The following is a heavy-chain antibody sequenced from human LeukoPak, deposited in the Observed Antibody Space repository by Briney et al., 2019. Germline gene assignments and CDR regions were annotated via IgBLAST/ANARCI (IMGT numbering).Heavy chain of an antibody. CDR2: IYYSGST. D-gene: IGHD3-22*01. V-gene: IGHV4-59*01. CDR3: ARATYYYDSSGNPSRDFDY. CDR1: VGSICSYY. Sequence: PPETLSLTRTVSVGSICSYYWSWIRQPPGKGLGRIGHIYYSGSTNYIPSLKSRATISVDTSKNQFSPKLSSVTAADTAVYYCARATYYYDSSGNPSRDFDYWGQGTLVTVSS. J-gene: IGHJ4*02.